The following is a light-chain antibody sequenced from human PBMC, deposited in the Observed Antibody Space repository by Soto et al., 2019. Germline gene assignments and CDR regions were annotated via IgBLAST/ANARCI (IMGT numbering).Light chain of an antibody. V-gene: IGKV1-39*01. J-gene: IGKJ1*01. CDR3: QQSYSIPWT. CDR2: VAS. CDR1: QTISNY. Sequence: DIQMTQSPSTLSASVGNRVTITCRASQTISNYLNWFQQQPRKPTRLLIYVASNLQSGVPSRFTGSGSGRDFTLTISSLQPEDFATYYCQQSYSIPWTFGQGTKVDIK.